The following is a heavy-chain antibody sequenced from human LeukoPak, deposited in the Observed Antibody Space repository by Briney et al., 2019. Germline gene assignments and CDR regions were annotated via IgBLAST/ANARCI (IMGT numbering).Heavy chain of an antibody. CDR1: GGSLSSYY. D-gene: IGHD2-15*01. V-gene: IGHV4-59*01. J-gene: IGHJ6*04. Sequence: SETLSLTCTVSGGSLSSYYWSWIRQPPGKGLEWIGYIYYSGSTNYNPSLKSRVTISVDTSKNQFSLKLSSVTAADTAVYYCARDYCSGGSCGMDVWGKGTTVTVSS. CDR2: IYYSGST. CDR3: ARDYCSGGSCGMDV.